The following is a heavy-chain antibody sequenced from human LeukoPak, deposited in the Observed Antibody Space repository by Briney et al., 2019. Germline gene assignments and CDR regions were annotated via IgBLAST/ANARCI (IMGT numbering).Heavy chain of an antibody. CDR2: ISSSSSYI. CDR1: GFTFSSYG. V-gene: IGHV3-21*01. D-gene: IGHD6-6*01. CDR3: ARGSAARSADF. J-gene: IGHJ4*02. Sequence: GGSLRLSCAASGFTFSSYGMNWVRQAPGKGLEWVSSISSSSSYIYYADAVKGRFTISRDNAKNSLYLQMNSLRAEDTAVYYCARGSAARSADFWGQGTLVTVSS.